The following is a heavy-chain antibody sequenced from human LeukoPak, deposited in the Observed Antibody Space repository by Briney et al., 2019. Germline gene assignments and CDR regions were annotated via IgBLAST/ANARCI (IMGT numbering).Heavy chain of an antibody. CDR3: AKVRPRGYYDSSGYLDY. V-gene: IGHV3-66*01. Sequence: GGSLRLSCTASGFTFSNHAMHWVRQAPGKGLEWVSVIYSGGSTYYADSVKGRFTISRDNSKNTLYLQMNSLRAEDTAVYYCAKVRPRGYYDSSGYLDYWGQGTLVTVSS. CDR2: IYSGGST. J-gene: IGHJ4*02. D-gene: IGHD3-22*01. CDR1: GFTFSNHA.